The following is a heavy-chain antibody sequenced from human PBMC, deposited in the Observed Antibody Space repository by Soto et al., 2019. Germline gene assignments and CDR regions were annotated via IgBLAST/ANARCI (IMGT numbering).Heavy chain of an antibody. CDR3: ARKVGAPNYYYYYGMDV. J-gene: IGHJ6*02. V-gene: IGHV4-30-4*01. CDR2: IYYSGST. D-gene: IGHD1-26*01. Sequence: SETLSLTCTVSGGSISSGDYYWSWIRQPPGKGLEWIGYIYYSGSTYYNPSLKSRVTISVDTSKNQFSLKLSSVTAADTAVYYCARKVGAPNYYYYYGMDVWGQGTTVTVSS. CDR1: GGSISSGDYY.